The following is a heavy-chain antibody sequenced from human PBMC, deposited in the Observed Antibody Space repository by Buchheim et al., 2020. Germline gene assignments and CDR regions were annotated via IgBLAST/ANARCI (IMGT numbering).Heavy chain of an antibody. CDR3: ARIVGDTTFFDY. V-gene: IGHV3-7*01. D-gene: IGHD1-26*01. J-gene: IGHJ4*02. Sequence: EVQLVQSGGGLVQPGGSLRLSCAASGFSLRSYWMSWVRQAPGKGLEWVANIKQDGSEKYYVDSVKGRFTISRDNTKNSLYLQMNSLRAEDTAVYYCARIVGDTTFFDYWGQGAL. CDR2: IKQDGSEK. CDR1: GFSLRSYW.